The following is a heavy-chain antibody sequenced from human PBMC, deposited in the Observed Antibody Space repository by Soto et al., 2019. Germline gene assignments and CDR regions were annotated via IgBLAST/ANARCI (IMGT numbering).Heavy chain of an antibody. V-gene: IGHV1-2*02. CDR1: GYSFTDHY. CDR3: ATLDSGGYSGNALDI. CDR2: VNPNTGGT. Sequence: QVPLVQSGAEVKKPGASVKVSCKASGYSFTDHYIHWVRQAPGQGLAWMGWVNPNTGGTNYAQRFHGRVTMTRDTSITTAYMELSRLRSDDTAVFYCATLDSGGYSGNALDIWGQGTMVTVSS. J-gene: IGHJ3*02. D-gene: IGHD3-22*01.